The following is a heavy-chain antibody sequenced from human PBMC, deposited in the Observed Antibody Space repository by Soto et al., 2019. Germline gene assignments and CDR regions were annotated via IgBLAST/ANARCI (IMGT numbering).Heavy chain of an antibody. V-gene: IGHV1-3*01. CDR3: AWGGYCSGGSCYEYFQH. CDR1: GYTFTSYA. D-gene: IGHD2-15*01. Sequence: ASVKVSCKASGYTFTSYAMHWVRQAPGQSLEWMGWINAGNGNTKYSQKFQGRVTITRDTSASTAYMELSSLRSEDTAVYYCAWGGYCSGGSCYEYFQHWGQGTLVTLSS. J-gene: IGHJ1*01. CDR2: INAGNGNT.